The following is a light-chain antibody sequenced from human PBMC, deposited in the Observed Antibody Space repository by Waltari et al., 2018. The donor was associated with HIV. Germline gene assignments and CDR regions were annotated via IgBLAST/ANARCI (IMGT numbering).Light chain of an antibody. V-gene: IGLV2-14*01. J-gene: IGLJ1*01. CDR2: EVT. Sequence: QSALTQPASVSGSPGPSIPISCTGTNSSVGGYNYVSWYQQHPGKAPRLIIFEVTKRPPGISTRFSGSKSGNSASLTISGLQSEDEADYYCDSYTPQSFHVFGSGTRVTVL. CDR1: NSSVGGYNY. CDR3: DSYTPQSFHV.